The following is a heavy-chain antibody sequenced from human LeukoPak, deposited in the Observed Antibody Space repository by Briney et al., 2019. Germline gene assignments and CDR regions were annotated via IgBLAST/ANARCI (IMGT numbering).Heavy chain of an antibody. V-gene: IGHV3-23*01. D-gene: IGHD1/OR15-1a*01. CDR2: IANDGGST. CDR1: GFAFSTYD. J-gene: IGHJ4*02. CDR3: AKSHSVEQRGYFDY. Sequence: GGSLRLSCTASGFAFSTYDMNWVRQAPGKGLEWISTIANDGGSTYYADSVKGRFTISRDNSRNTLYLQMNSLRADDTAVYYCAKSHSVEQRGYFDYWGQGTLVTVSS.